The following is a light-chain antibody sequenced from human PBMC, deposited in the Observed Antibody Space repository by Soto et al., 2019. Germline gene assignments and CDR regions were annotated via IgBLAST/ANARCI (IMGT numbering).Light chain of an antibody. J-gene: IGKJ2*01. CDR1: QSVSSN. CDR2: GAS. CDR3: QQYNNWPPSYT. Sequence: EIVVTQSPGTLYVSPGERATLSCRASQSVSSNLAWYQQKPGQAPRLLIYGASTRATGIPVRFSGSGSGTEFTLTISSLQSEDFAVYHCQQYNNWPPSYTFGQGTKLEIK. V-gene: IGKV3-15*01.